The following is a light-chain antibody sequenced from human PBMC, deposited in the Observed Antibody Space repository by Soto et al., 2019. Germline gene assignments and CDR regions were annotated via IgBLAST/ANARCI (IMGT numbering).Light chain of an antibody. J-gene: IGKJ1*01. Sequence: DIKMTQSPSTLSASVGDRVTITCRASQSISSWLAWYQQKPGKAPKLLIYKASSLESGVPSRFSGSGSGTEFLLTISSLQPDDFETYYCQQYNSLWTFGQGTKVEIK. CDR3: QQYNSLWT. CDR1: QSISSW. CDR2: KAS. V-gene: IGKV1-5*03.